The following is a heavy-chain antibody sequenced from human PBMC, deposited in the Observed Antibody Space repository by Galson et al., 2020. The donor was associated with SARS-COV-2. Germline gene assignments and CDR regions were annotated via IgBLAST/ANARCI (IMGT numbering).Heavy chain of an antibody. CDR3: AKEKISMVRGVIRSTYYFDF. V-gene: IGHV3-23*01. CDR1: GFSFSSHV. J-gene: IGHJ4*02. Sequence: TGGSLRLSCAASGFSFSSHVMSWVRQAPGKGLEWVSGISGSGGSTYYADSVKGRFTISRDNSKNTLDLQMNSLRAEDTAVYYCAKEKISMVRGVIRSTYYFDFWGQGTLATVSS. D-gene: IGHD3-10*01. CDR2: ISGSGGST.